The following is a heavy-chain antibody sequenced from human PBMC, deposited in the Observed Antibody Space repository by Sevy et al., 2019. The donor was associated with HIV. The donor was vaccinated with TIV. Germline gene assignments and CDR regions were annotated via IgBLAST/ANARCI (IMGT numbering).Heavy chain of an antibody. D-gene: IGHD1-26*01. Sequence: GGSLRLSCAASGFTFSSYGMHWVRQAPGKGLEWVAVIWYDGSNKYYADSVKGRFTISRDNSKNTLYLQMNSLRAEETAVYYCAREGSGSYYIYYGMDVWGQGTTVTVSS. CDR1: GFTFSSYG. CDR3: AREGSGSYYIYYGMDV. CDR2: IWYDGSNK. J-gene: IGHJ6*02. V-gene: IGHV3-33*01.